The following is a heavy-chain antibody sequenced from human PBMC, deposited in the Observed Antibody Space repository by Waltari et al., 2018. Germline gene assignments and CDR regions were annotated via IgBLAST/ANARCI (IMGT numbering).Heavy chain of an antibody. CDR2: IGSGGTTK. CDR3: ARDRERREVYATRYYYYGMDV. CDR1: GFTFSGYE. Sequence: EEQLVESGGGLVQPGGSLRRSCAASGFTFSGYEMTRVSQAPGKGLEWVSYIGSGGTTKYYADSVKGRFTISRDNTKNLLFLHMNSLRAEDTAVYFCARDRERREVYATRYYYYGMDVWGQGTTVTVSS. D-gene: IGHD2-8*01. V-gene: IGHV3-48*03. J-gene: IGHJ6*02.